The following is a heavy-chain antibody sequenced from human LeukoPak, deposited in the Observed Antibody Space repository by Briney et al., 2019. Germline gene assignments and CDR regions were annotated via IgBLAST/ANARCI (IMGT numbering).Heavy chain of an antibody. V-gene: IGHV3-30-3*01. CDR1: GFTFSSYA. J-gene: IGHJ4*02. CDR2: ISYDGSNK. Sequence: GGSLRLSCAASGFTFSSYAMHWVRQAPGKGLEWVAVISYDGSNKYYADSVKGRFTISRDNSKNTLYLQMNSLRAEDTAVYYCARVKHPYGGNLDYWGQGTLVTVSS. D-gene: IGHD4-23*01. CDR3: ARVKHPYGGNLDY.